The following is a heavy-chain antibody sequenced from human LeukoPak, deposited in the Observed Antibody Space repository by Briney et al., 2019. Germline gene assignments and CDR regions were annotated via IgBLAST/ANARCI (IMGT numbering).Heavy chain of an antibody. CDR2: ISFSGNT. J-gene: IGHJ4*02. Sequence: SSETLSLTCTVSGGSISAYYWSWIRQPPGKGLEWIGYISFSGNTDYNPSLKSRVTISIDTSKNQFSLNLSSVTAADTAVYYCARAPTLYYFDYWGQGTLVTVSS. CDR3: ARAPTLYYFDY. V-gene: IGHV4-59*01. CDR1: GGSISAYY.